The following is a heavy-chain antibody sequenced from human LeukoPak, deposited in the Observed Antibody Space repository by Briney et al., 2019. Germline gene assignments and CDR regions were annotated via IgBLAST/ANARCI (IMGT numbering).Heavy chain of an antibody. CDR1: GYTFTGYY. CDR2: INPNSGGT. CDR3: TIFGYCNSSSCLGDH. J-gene: IGHJ4*02. D-gene: IGHD2-15*01. V-gene: IGHV1-2*02. Sequence: ASVKVSCTASGYTFTGYYIHWVRQAPGQGLEWMGWINPNSGGTNFAQKFQGRVTMTRDTSISTAYMDLASLRSDDTAVYYCTIFGYCNSSSCLGDHWGQGTLVTVSS.